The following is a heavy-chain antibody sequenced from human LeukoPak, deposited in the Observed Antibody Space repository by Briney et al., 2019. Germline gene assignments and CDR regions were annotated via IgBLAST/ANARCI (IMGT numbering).Heavy chain of an antibody. CDR1: GGSISSYY. D-gene: IGHD4-17*01. J-gene: IGHJ3*02. CDR3: ARGLHGTVTTLGAFDI. V-gene: IGHV4-34*01. Sequence: PSETLSLTCTVSGGSISSYYWSWIRQPPGKGLEWIGEINHSGSTNYNPSLKSRVTISVDTSKNQFSLKLSSVTAADTAVYYCARGLHGTVTTLGAFDIWGQGTMVTVSS. CDR2: INHSGST.